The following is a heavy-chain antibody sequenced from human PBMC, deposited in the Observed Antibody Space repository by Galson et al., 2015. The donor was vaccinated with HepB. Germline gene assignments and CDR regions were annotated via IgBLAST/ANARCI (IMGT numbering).Heavy chain of an antibody. V-gene: IGHV1-58*02. J-gene: IGHJ4*02. CDR2: IVVSSGNT. Sequence: SVKVSCKASGFTFSNSAIQWVRQTRGQRLEWIGWIVVSSGNTDYAQRFQGRVTITGDMSTRTAYMEVNSLKSEDTAVYYCAADTLHAGHWGQGTLVTVSS. D-gene: IGHD3-10*01. CDR1: GFTFSNSA. CDR3: AADTLHAGH.